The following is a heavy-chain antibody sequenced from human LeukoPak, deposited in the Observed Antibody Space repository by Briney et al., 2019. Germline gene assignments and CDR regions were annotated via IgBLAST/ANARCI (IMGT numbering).Heavy chain of an antibody. CDR1: GFTVSSYY. D-gene: IGHD4-11*01. J-gene: IGHJ6*02. V-gene: IGHV3-66*01. Sequence: PGGSLRLSCAASGFTVSSYYMTWVRQAPGKGLEWVSVIYSGGSTYYADSVKGRVAISRDNSNNTVFLQMNIVRAEDTAVYYCARSYSIHLFGVDVWGQGTTVTVSS. CDR3: ARSYSIHLFGVDV. CDR2: IYSGGST.